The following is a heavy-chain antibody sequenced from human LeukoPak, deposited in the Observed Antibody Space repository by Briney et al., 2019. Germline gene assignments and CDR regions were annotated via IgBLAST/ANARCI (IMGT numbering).Heavy chain of an antibody. CDR2: IYYSGST. Sequence: PSETLSLTCTVSGGSISSSSNYWGWIRQPPGEGLEWIGSIYYSGSTYYNPSLKSRVTISVDTSKNELSLKLSSVTAADTAVYYCARLGYSSGWATFDYWGQGTLVTVSS. CDR1: GGSISSSSNY. CDR3: ARLGYSSGWATFDY. J-gene: IGHJ4*02. D-gene: IGHD6-19*01. V-gene: IGHV4-39*07.